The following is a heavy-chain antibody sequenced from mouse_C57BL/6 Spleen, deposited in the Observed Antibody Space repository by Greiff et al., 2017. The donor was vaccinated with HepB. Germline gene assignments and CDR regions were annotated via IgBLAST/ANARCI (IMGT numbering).Heavy chain of an antibody. CDR2: INPNNGGT. Sequence: EVQLQQSGPELVKPGASVKISCKASGYTFTDYYMNWVKQSHGKSLEWIGDINPNNGGTSYNQKFKGKATLTVDKSSSTAYMELRSLTSEDSAVYYCAREGAYYSNYGRFAYWGQGTLVTVSA. J-gene: IGHJ3*01. CDR3: AREGAYYSNYGRFAY. V-gene: IGHV1-26*01. CDR1: GYTFTDYY. D-gene: IGHD2-5*01.